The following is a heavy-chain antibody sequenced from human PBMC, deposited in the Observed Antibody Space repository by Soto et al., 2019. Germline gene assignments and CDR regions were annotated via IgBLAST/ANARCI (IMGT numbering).Heavy chain of an antibody. CDR1: GGSFSGYY. CDR3: ARGDCTNGVCYRFDY. Sequence: QVQLQQWGAGLLKPSETLSLTCAVYGGSFSGYYWSWIRQPPGKGLEWIGEINHSGSTNYNPSLKSRVTISVDTSKNQFSLKLSSVTAADTAVYYCARGDCTNGVCYRFDYWGQGTLVTVSS. V-gene: IGHV4-34*01. CDR2: INHSGST. J-gene: IGHJ4*02. D-gene: IGHD2-8*01.